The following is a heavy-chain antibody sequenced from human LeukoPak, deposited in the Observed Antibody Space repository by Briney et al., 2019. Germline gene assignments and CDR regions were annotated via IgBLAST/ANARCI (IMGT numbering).Heavy chain of an antibody. CDR3: ARGEDFERYYLAY. J-gene: IGHJ4*02. CDR2: IYYSGST. D-gene: IGHD3-9*01. V-gene: IGHV4-59*01. Sequence: TSETLSLTCTVSGGSISSYYWSWIRQPPGKGLEWVGYIYYSGSTNYNPSLKSRVTISVDTSKNQFSLKLSSVTAADTAVYFCARGEDFERYYLAYWGQGTLVTVSS. CDR1: GGSISSYY.